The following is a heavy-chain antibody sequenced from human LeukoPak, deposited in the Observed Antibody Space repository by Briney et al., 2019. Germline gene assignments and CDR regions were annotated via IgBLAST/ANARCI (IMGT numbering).Heavy chain of an antibody. V-gene: IGHV3-23*01. J-gene: IGHJ4*02. D-gene: IGHD2-2*01. CDR2: ISSSGANT. CDR1: GFTFSTYA. Sequence: GGSLRLSCAASGFTFSTYAMNWVRQAPGKGLEWVSSISSSGANTYYADSVKGRFTISRDNSKNTLYLQMNSLRVEDTAVYYCANSESQLLPVDSWGQGTLVTVSS. CDR3: ANSESQLLPVDS.